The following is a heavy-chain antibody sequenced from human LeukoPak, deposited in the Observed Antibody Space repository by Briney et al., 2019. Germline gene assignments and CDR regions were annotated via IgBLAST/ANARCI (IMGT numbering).Heavy chain of an antibody. CDR1: GGSISSGSYY. CDR2: IYISGST. V-gene: IGHV4-61*02. Sequence: SETLSLTCTVSGGSISSGSYYWSWIRQPAGKGLEWIGRIYISGSTNYNPSLKSRVTISVDTSKNQFSLKLSSVTAADTAVYYCARSGYDYVWGSYAFDIWGQGTMVTVSS. D-gene: IGHD3-16*01. J-gene: IGHJ3*02. CDR3: ARSGYDYVWGSYAFDI.